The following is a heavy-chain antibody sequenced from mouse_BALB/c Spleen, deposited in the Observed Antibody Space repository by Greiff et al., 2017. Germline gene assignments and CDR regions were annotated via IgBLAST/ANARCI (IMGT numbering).Heavy chain of an antibody. J-gene: IGHJ1*01. V-gene: IGHV1-31*01. Sequence: EVKLMESGPELVKPGASVKISCKASGYSFTGYYMHWVKQSHVKSLEWIGRINPYNGATSYNQNFKDKASLTVDKSSSTAYMELHSLTSEDSAVYYCARSPHGYGWYFDVWGAGTTVTVSS. D-gene: IGHD2-2*01. CDR3: ARSPHGYGWYFDV. CDR2: INPYNGAT. CDR1: GYSFTGYY.